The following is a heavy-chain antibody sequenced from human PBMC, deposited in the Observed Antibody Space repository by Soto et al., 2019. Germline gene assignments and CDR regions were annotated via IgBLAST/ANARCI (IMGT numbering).Heavy chain of an antibody. J-gene: IGHJ4*02. V-gene: IGHV3-23*01. D-gene: IGHD6-13*01. CDR1: GFTFSSYA. Sequence: EVQLLESGGGLVQPGGSLRLSCAASGFTFSSYAMTWVRQAPGKGLEWVSAISGSGNTSYYADSVKGRFTISRESSKNMLYLQMNSLRPEDRAVYYCAKYRGRTWYEDYWGQGTLVTVSS. CDR3: AKYRGRTWYEDY. CDR2: ISGSGNTS.